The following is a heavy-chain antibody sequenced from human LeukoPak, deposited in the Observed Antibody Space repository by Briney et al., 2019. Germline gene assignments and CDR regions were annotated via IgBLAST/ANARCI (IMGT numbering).Heavy chain of an antibody. CDR2: IYYSGST. J-gene: IGHJ5*02. Sequence: SSETLSLTCTVSGGSISSYYWSWIRQPPGKGLEWIGYIYYSGSTNYNPSLKSRVTISVDTSKNQFSLKLSSVTAADTAVYYCARFGYSSSWYGWFDPCGQGALVTVSS. CDR3: ARFGYSSSWYGWFDP. V-gene: IGHV4-59*13. CDR1: GGSISSYY. D-gene: IGHD6-13*01.